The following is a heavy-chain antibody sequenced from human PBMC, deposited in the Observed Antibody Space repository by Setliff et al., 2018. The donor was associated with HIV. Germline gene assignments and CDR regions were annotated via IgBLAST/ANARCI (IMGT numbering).Heavy chain of an antibody. CDR1: GYTFTNYA. D-gene: IGHD6-13*01. Sequence: ASVKVSCKASGYTFTNYAIHWVRQAPGQRLEWMGWINAGNGNTKYSQKFQGRVTITRDTSASTAYMELSSLRSEDTAVFYCARVGHSSSYHYYGMDVWGQGTTVTVSS. CDR2: INAGNGNT. V-gene: IGHV1-3*01. J-gene: IGHJ6*02. CDR3: ARVGHSSSYHYYGMDV.